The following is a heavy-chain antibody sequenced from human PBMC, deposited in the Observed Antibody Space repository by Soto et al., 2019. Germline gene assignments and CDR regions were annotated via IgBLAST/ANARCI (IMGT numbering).Heavy chain of an antibody. D-gene: IGHD3-16*01. CDR2: ISNSFSDGNT. CDR1: GFTFSNYV. V-gene: IGHV3-23*01. Sequence: EVQLLEYGGGLVQPGGSLRLSCAASGFTFSNYVMNWVRQAPGKGLEWVSAISNSFSDGNTHYADSVKGRFTISRDNDKNTVFLEMNSLRAEDTALYYCANVVSPEGGIYFDYCGQGTLVTVSS. CDR3: ANVVSPEGGIYFDY. J-gene: IGHJ4*02.